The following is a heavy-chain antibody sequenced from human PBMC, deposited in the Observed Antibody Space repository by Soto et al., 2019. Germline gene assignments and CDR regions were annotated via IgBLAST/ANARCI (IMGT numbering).Heavy chain of an antibody. CDR2: MNPNSGNT. Sequence: QVQLVQSGAEVKKPGASVKVSCKASGYTFTSYDINWVRQATGQGLEWMGWMNPNSGNTGYAQKFKGRVTITRNTSTSTGYMELSSLRSEDTAVYYCARGYYYGSGSSPDYWGQGTLVTVSS. J-gene: IGHJ4*02. CDR1: GYTFTSYD. CDR3: ARGYYYGSGSSPDY. D-gene: IGHD3-10*01. V-gene: IGHV1-8*01.